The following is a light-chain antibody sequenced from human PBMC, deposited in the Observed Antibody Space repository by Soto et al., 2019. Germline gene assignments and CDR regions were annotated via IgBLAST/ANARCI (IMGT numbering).Light chain of an antibody. J-gene: IGKJ1*01. V-gene: IGKV3-20*01. CDR1: QSVSSSY. Sequence: EIVLTQSPGTLSLSPGERATLSCRASQSVSSSYLAWYQQKPGQAPRLLIYGASSRATGIPDRFSGSGSGTDFTLTISSLEPEDFAVYYCQQYGSLSWTFGQGTKVAIK. CDR3: QQYGSLSWT. CDR2: GAS.